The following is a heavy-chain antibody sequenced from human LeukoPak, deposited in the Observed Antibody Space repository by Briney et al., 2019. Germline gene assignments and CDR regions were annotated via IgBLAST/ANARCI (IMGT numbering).Heavy chain of an antibody. Sequence: GGSLRLSCAASGFTFSNAWMSWVRQAPGKGLEWVGRIKSKTDGGTTDYAAPVKGRFTISRDDSKNTLYLQMNSLKTEDTAVYYCTTSAKTPGGATIKGKPTKQPFDYWGQGTLVTVSS. CDR3: TTSAKTPGGATIKGKPTKQPFDY. CDR2: IKSKTDGGTT. J-gene: IGHJ4*02. V-gene: IGHV3-15*01. CDR1: GFTFSNAW. D-gene: IGHD1-26*01.